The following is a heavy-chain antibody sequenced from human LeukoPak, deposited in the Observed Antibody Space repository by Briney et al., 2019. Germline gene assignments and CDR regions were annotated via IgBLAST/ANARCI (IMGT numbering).Heavy chain of an antibody. V-gene: IGHV3-7*01. CDR2: IRQDGSQK. CDR3: ARDSAPYCGADCYLDAFDI. CDR1: AFTFSTYW. J-gene: IGHJ3*02. D-gene: IGHD2-21*02. Sequence: GESLRLSCAASAFTFSTYWMTWVRQAPGKGLEWVANIRQDGSQKSYVDSVKGRFTISRDNAKNSLYLQMNSLKPEDTAVYYCARDSAPYCGADCYLDAFDIWGQGTLVTVSS.